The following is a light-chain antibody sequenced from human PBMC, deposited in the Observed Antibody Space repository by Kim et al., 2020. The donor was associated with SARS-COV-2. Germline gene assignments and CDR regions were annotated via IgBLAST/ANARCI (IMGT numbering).Light chain of an antibody. CDR2: DAS. CDR3: QQYNSYPIT. J-gene: IGKJ5*01. V-gene: IGKV1-5*01. Sequence: DIQMTQSPSTLSASVGDRVTITCRASQSISSWLAWYQQKPGKAPTLLIYDASDLESGVPSRFSGSGSGTEFTLTISSLQPDDFATYYCQQYNSYPITFGQGTRVEIK. CDR1: QSISSW.